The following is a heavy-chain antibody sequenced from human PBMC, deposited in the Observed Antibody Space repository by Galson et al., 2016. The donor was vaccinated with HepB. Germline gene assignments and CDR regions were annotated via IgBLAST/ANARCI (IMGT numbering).Heavy chain of an antibody. J-gene: IGHJ3*02. D-gene: IGHD1-1*01. Sequence: SLRLSCAASEFTFSSFAMHWVRQAPGKRLECVSGISSSGGSTHYTDSVKGRFIISRDNSKNTLYPQMSSLRPEDTAVYYCVKGGAVELAEFDIWGQGTMVTVSS. V-gene: IGHV3-64D*08. CDR2: ISSSGGST. CDR3: VKGGAVELAEFDI. CDR1: EFTFSSFA.